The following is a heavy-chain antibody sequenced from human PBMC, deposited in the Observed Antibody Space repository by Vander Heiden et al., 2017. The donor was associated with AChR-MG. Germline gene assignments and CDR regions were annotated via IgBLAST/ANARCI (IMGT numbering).Heavy chain of an antibody. CDR3: ARGRGVGYSYGGTDAFDI. Sequence: EVQLVQSGAEVKKPGESLKISCTGSGYSFTSYWIGWVRQMPGKGLEWMGIIYPGDSDTRYSPAFQGQVTISADKSISTAYLQWSSLKASDTAMYYCARGRGVGYSYGGTDAFDIWGQGTMVTVSS. CDR1: GYSFTSYW. J-gene: IGHJ3*02. V-gene: IGHV5-51*03. D-gene: IGHD5-18*01. CDR2: IYPGDSDT.